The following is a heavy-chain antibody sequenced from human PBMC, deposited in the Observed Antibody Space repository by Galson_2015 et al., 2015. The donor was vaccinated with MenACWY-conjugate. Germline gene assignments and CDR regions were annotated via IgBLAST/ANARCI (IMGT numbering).Heavy chain of an antibody. CDR3: AREEVDCTGGRCSSYFDY. CDR1: GFTFSRYW. Sequence: SLRLCCAASGFTFSRYWLSWVRHAPGKGLEWVANIKQDGSEKYYVASVKGRFTISRDNAKNSLYLQMNSLRADDTAVYYCAREEVDCTGGRCSSYFDYWGQGTLVTVPS. D-gene: IGHD2-15*01. CDR2: IKQDGSEK. V-gene: IGHV3-7*03. J-gene: IGHJ4*02.